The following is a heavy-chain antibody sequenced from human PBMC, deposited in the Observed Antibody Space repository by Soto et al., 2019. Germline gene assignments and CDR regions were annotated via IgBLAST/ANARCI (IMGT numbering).Heavy chain of an antibody. CDR1: GFTFSSYG. D-gene: IGHD1-26*01. CDR2: IWYDGSNK. CDR3: ARDGSGSSHYFDY. Sequence: QVQLVESGGGVVQPGRSLRLSCAASGFTFSSYGMHWVRQAPGKGLERVAVIWYDGSNKYYADSVKGRFTISRDNSKNTLFLQMNSLRAEDTAVYYCARDGSGSSHYFDYWGQGTLVTVSS. J-gene: IGHJ4*02. V-gene: IGHV3-33*01.